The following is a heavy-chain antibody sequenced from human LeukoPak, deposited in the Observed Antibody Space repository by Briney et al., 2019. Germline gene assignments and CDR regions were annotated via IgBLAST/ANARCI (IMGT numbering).Heavy chain of an antibody. V-gene: IGHV1-18*01. D-gene: IGHD3-9*01. CDR1: GYTFTNYG. CDR3: ARAGSVYDILTGLEY. CDR2: ISAYNGNT. Sequence: GASVKVSCKASGYTFTNYGFSWVRQAPGQGLEWMGWISAYNGNTNYAQKLQGRVTMTTDTSTNTVYIELRSLRSDDSAVYYCARAGSVYDILTGLEYWGQGTLVTVSS. J-gene: IGHJ4*02.